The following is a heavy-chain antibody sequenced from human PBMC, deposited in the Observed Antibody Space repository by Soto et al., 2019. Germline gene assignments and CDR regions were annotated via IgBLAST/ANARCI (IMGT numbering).Heavy chain of an antibody. D-gene: IGHD3-22*01. J-gene: IGHJ4*02. CDR2: IYPSNSET. V-gene: IGHV5-51*01. CDR3: ARQAYHYDTYSFGY. CDR1: GYTFTSYW. Sequence: EVQLVQSGAEVKKPGESLKISCKASGYTFTSYWIGWVRQMPGKGLEWMGIIYPSNSETRFSPSFQGQVTLPADKSIFTAYLQWSSLKASDTAIYYCARQAYHYDTYSFGYWGQGTLVTVSP.